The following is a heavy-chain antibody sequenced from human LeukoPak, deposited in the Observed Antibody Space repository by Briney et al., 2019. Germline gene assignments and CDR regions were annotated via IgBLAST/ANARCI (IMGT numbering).Heavy chain of an antibody. D-gene: IGHD4-17*01. CDR3: ARHALTVTTTNWCDP. J-gene: IGHJ5*02. CDR2: IYPGDSDT. Sequence: GESLKISCKGSGYSFTSYWIGWVRQMPGKGLEWMGIIYPGDSDTRYSPSFQGQVTISADKSISTAYLQWSSLKASDTAMYYCARHALTVTTTNWCDPWGRGTLVSVSS. V-gene: IGHV5-51*01. CDR1: GYSFTSYW.